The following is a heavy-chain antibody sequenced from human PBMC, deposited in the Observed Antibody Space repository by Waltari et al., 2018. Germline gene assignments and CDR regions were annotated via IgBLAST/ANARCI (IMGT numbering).Heavy chain of an antibody. CDR2: IYYSGST. CDR1: GGSISSSSYY. CDR3: ARQPSSSWYTVDY. Sequence: QLQLQESGPGLVKPSETLSLTCTVSGGSISSSSYYWGWIRQPPGKGLEWIGSIYYSGSTYYNPALKSRVTRSVDTSKNQFSLKLSSVTAADTAVYYCARQPSSSWYTVDYWGQGTLVTVSS. D-gene: IGHD6-13*01. J-gene: IGHJ4*02. V-gene: IGHV4-39*01.